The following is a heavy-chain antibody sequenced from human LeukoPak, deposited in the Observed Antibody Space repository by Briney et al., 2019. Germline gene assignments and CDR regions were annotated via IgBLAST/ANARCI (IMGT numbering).Heavy chain of an antibody. CDR2: IKSKTGGGTT. CDR1: GFTFSNAW. CDR3: TTGVYSGYDFDY. J-gene: IGHJ4*02. Sequence: GGSLRLSCAASGFTFSNAWMSWVRQAPGKGLEWVGRIKSKTGGGTTDYAAPVKGRFTISRDDSKNTLYLQMNSLKTEDTAVYYCTTGVYSGYDFDYWGQGTLVTVSS. D-gene: IGHD5-12*01. V-gene: IGHV3-15*01.